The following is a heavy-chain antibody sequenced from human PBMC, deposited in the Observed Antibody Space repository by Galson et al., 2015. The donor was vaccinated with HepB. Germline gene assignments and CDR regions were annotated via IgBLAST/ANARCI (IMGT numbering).Heavy chain of an antibody. V-gene: IGHV4-34*01. J-gene: IGHJ5*02. CDR1: GGSFSGYY. D-gene: IGHD6-19*01. Sequence: SETLSLTCAVYGGSFSGYYWSWIRRPPGKGLEWIGETNHSGSTNYNPSLKSRVTILVDTSQNQFSLKLRPVTAADTAVYYCVERAVAGPLSWFDPWGQGTLVTVSS. CDR2: TNHSGST. CDR3: VERAVAGPLSWFDP.